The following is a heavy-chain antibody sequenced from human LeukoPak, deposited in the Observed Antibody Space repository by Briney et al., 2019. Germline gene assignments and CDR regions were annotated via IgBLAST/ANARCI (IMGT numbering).Heavy chain of an antibody. CDR3: ARVVTTFGVINYFDW. J-gene: IGHJ4*01. D-gene: IGHD3-3*01. V-gene: IGHV4-59*01. CDR2: IYFSGAT. Sequence: SETLSLTCTVSDGSISSYYWTWIRQPPGKGLEWVGYIYFSGATNYNPSLKSRVTISRDTSKNQVSLKLSSVTAADTAVYFCARVVTTFGVINYFDWWGQEPWSPSPQ. CDR1: DGSISSYY.